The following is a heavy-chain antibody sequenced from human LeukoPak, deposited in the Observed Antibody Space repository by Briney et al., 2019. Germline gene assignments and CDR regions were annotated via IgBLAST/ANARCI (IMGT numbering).Heavy chain of an antibody. V-gene: IGHV3-30*02. CDR3: AKKGEVLFDY. J-gene: IGHJ4*02. Sequence: GESLRLSCAASGFTFSTYGMHWVRQAPGRGLEWVAFIGYDGTNKHYIDSVKGRFIISRDNSKNTLYLQMNSLRTEDTAVYYCAKKGEVLFDYWGQGTLVTVSS. CDR1: GFTFSTYG. CDR2: IGYDGTNK. D-gene: IGHD2-21*01.